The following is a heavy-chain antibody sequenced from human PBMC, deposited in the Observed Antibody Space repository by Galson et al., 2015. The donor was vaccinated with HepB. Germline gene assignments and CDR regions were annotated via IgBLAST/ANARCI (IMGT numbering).Heavy chain of an antibody. CDR1: GDSVPSNSAV. J-gene: IGHJ6*02. CDR2: TYFRSQWRI. V-gene: IGHV6-1*01. Sequence: CAISGDSVPSNSAVWNWIRQSPSRGLEWLGRTYFRSQWRIDYSVSVKSRITINADTSQNQFSLHLNSMTPEDTAVYYCAYDSDVWGQGTTVIVSS. D-gene: IGHD5-12*01. CDR3: AYDSDV.